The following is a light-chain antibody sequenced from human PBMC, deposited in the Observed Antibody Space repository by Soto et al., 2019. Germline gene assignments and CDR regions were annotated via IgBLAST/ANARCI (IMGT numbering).Light chain of an antibody. V-gene: IGKV1-39*01. CDR2: ATS. CDR1: QSIGAY. J-gene: IGKJ4*01. CDR3: QQGHDPPLGFS. Sequence: DIQMTQSPSSLSASVGDRVTITCRASQSIGAYLNWHQHKPGKAPKLLIYATSSLESGVPSRFSGGRSGTDFTLTINNLQPEDFATYYCQQGHDPPLGFSFGGGTKVEIK.